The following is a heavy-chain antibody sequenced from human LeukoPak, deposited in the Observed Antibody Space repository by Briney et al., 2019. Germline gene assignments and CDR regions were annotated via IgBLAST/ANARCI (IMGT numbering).Heavy chain of an antibody. CDR1: GYTFTSYG. CDR2: ISAYNGNT. CDR3: ARDCSSTSCYRNWFDP. V-gene: IGHV1-18*01. J-gene: IGHJ5*02. D-gene: IGHD2-2*01. Sequence: GASVKVSCKASGYTFTSYGISWVRQAPGQGLEWMGWISAYNGNTNYAQKLQGRVTMTTDTSTSTAYMELRSLRSDDTAVYYCARDCSSTSCYRNWFDPWGQGTLVTVSS.